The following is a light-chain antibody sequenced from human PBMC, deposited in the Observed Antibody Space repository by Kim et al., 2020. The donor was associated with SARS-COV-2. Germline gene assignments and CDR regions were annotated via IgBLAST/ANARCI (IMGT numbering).Light chain of an antibody. CDR1: QNMDNA. V-gene: IGKV6-21*01. J-gene: IGKJ5*01. Sequence: TPTETDGITCRGSQNMDNALHGYQQKPEQTPKRLIKYASQSCSGVPSRFRGSGSGTEFTHTIDSLEPGDIATYFCHQTSRLPITFGQGTRLEIK. CDR3: HQTSRLPIT. CDR2: YAS.